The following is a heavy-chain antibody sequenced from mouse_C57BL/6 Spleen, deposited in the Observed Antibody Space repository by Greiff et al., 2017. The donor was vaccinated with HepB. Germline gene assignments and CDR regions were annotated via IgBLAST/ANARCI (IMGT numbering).Heavy chain of an antibody. CDR2: IYPRSGNT. CDR1: GYTFTSYG. CDR3: ARSVTTVVESPFDY. D-gene: IGHD1-1*01. J-gene: IGHJ2*01. Sequence: VKLMESGAELARPGASVKLSCKASGYTFTSYGISWVKQRTGQGLEWIGEIYPRSGNTYYNEKFKGKATLTADKSSSTAYMELRSLTSEDSAVYFCARSVTTVVESPFDYWGQGTTLTVSS. V-gene: IGHV1-81*01.